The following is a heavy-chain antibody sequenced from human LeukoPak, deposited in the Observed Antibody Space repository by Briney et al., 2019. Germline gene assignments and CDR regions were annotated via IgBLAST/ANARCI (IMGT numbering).Heavy chain of an antibody. CDR3: VSFYETY. D-gene: IGHD2/OR15-2a*01. V-gene: IGHV3-74*01. Sequence: PGGSLRLSCVASANYWMHWVRQAPGKGLVWVSHINSDGSWTSYADSVKDRFTISKDNAKNTVYLQMNSLRAEDTAVYYCVSFYETYWGRGTLVTVSS. CDR2: INSDGSWT. J-gene: IGHJ4*02. CDR1: ANYW.